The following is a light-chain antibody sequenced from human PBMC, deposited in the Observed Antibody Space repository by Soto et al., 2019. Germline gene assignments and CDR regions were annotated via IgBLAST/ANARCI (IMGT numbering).Light chain of an antibody. CDR2: GNS. CDR3: QSFDSSLSGSDVL. Sequence: QSVLTQPPSVSGAPGQRVTISCTGTSSNIGAGYDVHWYQQLPGTAPKLLISGNSNRPSGVPDRFSGSKSGTSASLAITGLQAEDEADYYCQSFDSSLSGSDVLFGGGTKLTVL. V-gene: IGLV1-40*01. J-gene: IGLJ2*01. CDR1: SSNIGAGYD.